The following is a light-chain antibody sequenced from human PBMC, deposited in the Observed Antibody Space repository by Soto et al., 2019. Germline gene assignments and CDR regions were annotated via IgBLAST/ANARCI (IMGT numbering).Light chain of an antibody. CDR2: ATS. Sequence: DPQTTDAASPRGTSVEDKGTKARRASQGIGNDLGWYQQKPGKAPKRLIYATSSLQSGVPSRFSGSGSATDFTLMSSRQSPEDVVTYYWQQYNSRRTFGQGTKVDIK. CDR3: QQYNSRRT. J-gene: IGKJ1*01. V-gene: IGKV1-17*01. CDR1: QGIGND.